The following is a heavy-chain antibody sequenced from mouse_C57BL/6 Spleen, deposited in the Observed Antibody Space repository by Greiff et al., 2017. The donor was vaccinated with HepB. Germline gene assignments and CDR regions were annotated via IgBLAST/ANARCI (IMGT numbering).Heavy chain of an antibody. CDR1: GYTFTDYY. CDR3: ASGYYGNSDWYFDV. V-gene: IGHV1-19*01. J-gene: IGHJ1*03. D-gene: IGHD2-1*01. CDR2: INPYNGGT. Sequence: VQLKQSGPVLVKPGASVKMSCKASGYTFTDYYMNWVKQSHGKSLEWIGVINPYNGGTSYNQKFKGKATLTVDKSSSTAYMELNSLTSEDSAVYYCASGYYGNSDWYFDVWGTGTTVTVSS.